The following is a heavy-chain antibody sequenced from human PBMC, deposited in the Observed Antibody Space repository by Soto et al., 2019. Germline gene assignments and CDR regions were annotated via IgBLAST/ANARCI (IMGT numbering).Heavy chain of an antibody. V-gene: IGHV1-8*01. D-gene: IGHD2-15*01. CDR2: MNPDSGHA. J-gene: IGHJ4*02. Sequence: QVQLVQSGAEVKKPGASVKVSCKASGYTFTTSDINWVRQAPGQGLEWLGWMNPDSGHAAYAQKFQGRVTLTTSTSTSTVYMEMRSLGSEDTAVYYCARRPHCSGGICYYGLDNWGQRTLVTVSS. CDR3: ARRPHCSGGICYYGLDN. CDR1: GYTFTTSD.